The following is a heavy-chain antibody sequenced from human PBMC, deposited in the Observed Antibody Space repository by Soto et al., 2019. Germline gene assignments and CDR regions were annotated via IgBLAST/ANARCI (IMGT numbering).Heavy chain of an antibody. CDR3: AKDIGGWGSYLDY. Sequence: GGSLRLSCAASGFIFSHYGMHWVRQAPGKGLEWVAVVSYDGSDKYYPGSVKGRFTISRDNSKNTLYLQMSSLRPEDTAVYYCAKDIGGWGSYLDYWGQGTLVTVSS. CDR2: VSYDGSDK. D-gene: IGHD6-6*01. CDR1: GFIFSHYG. J-gene: IGHJ4*02. V-gene: IGHV3-30*18.